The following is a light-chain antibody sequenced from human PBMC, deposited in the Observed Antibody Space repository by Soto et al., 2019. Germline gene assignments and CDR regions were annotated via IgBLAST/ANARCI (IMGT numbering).Light chain of an antibody. CDR3: QQYNNWPPFT. Sequence: EIVLTQSPGTLSLSPVERATLSCRASPSVGSTYLAWYQQKPGQAPRLLIYGASNRAPGIPARFSGSGSGTEFTLTISSLQSEDFAVYHCQQYNNWPPFTFGPGTKVDIK. V-gene: IGKV3-15*01. CDR1: PSVGSTY. J-gene: IGKJ3*01. CDR2: GAS.